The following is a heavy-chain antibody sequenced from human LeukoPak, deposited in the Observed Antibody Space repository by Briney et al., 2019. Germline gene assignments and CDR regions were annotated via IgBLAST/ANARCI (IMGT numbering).Heavy chain of an antibody. CDR2: IVVGSGNT. Sequence: ASVKVSCKASGFTFTTYFAVQWVRQARGQRLEWIGWIVVGSGNTNYAQKFQERVTITRDMSTSTAYMELSSLRSEDTAVYYCASGAAPPFYYMDVWGKGTTVTVSS. D-gene: IGHD2-15*01. CDR3: ASGAAPPFYYMDV. V-gene: IGHV1-58*01. J-gene: IGHJ6*03. CDR1: GFTFTTYFA.